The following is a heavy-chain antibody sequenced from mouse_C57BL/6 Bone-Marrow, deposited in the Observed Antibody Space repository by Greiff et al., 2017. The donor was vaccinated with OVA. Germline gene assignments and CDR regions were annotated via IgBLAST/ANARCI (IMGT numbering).Heavy chain of an antibody. V-gene: IGHV1-55*01. CDR1: GYTFTSYW. CDR3: ARYGPALNWYFDV. J-gene: IGHJ1*03. CDR2: IYPGSGST. D-gene: IGHD1-2*01. Sequence: VQLQHPGAELVKPGASVKMSCKASGYTFTSYWITWVKQRPGQGLEWIGDIYPGSGSTNYNEKFKSKATLTVDTSSSTAYMQLSSLTSEDSAVYYCARYGPALNWYFDVWGTGTTVTVSA.